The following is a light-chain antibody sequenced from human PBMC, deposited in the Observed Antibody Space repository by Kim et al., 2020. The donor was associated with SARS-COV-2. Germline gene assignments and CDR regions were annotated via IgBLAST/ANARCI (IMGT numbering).Light chain of an antibody. CDR2: YDG. Sequence: PGKTARITCGGNSNGSNSVHWYQGKPGQAPVLVISYDGDRPSGIPERFSGSNSGNTATLTISRVEAGDEADYYCQVWDSSSDHRVVFGGGTQLTVL. CDR3: QVWDSSSDHRVV. J-gene: IGLJ2*01. CDR1: SNGSNS. V-gene: IGLV3-21*04.